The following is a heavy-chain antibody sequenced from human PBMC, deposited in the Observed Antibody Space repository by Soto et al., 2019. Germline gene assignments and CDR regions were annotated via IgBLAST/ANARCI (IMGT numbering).Heavy chain of an antibody. CDR3: ARGRGGYSYGRTYYYYGMDV. Sequence: QVQLQQWGAGLLKPSVTLSLTCAVYGGSFSGYYWSGIRQPPGKGLEWIGEINHSGSTNYNPSLKSRVTISVDTFKNQFSLKLSSVTAADTAVYYCARGRGGYSYGRTYYYYGMDVWGQGTTVTVSS. D-gene: IGHD5-18*01. V-gene: IGHV4-34*01. CDR2: INHSGST. J-gene: IGHJ6*02. CDR1: GGSFSGYY.